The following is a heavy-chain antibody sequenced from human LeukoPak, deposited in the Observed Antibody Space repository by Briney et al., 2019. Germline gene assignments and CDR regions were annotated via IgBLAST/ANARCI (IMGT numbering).Heavy chain of an antibody. CDR2: IYHSGST. Sequence: SETLSLNCAVSGYSISSGYYWGWIRQPPGKGLEWIGSIYHSGSTYYNPSLKSRVTISVDTSKNQFSLKLSSVTAADTAVYYCAKGYCSSTSCPFDYWGQGTLVTVSS. CDR3: AKGYCSSTSCPFDY. J-gene: IGHJ4*02. D-gene: IGHD2-2*01. CDR1: GYSISSGYY. V-gene: IGHV4-38-2*01.